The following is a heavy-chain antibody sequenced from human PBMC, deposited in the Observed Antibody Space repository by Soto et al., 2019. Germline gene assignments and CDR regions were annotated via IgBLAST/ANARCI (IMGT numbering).Heavy chain of an antibody. D-gene: IGHD1-26*01. Sequence: PGGSLRLSCAASGFSFSNSWMTWVRQAPGKGLEWVANLKEDGSEKYYVDSVKGRFTISRDNAKNSLYLQMTGLRVDDTAVYFCAKVGATPGLGFDPWGQGTLVTVSS. V-gene: IGHV3-7*03. J-gene: IGHJ5*02. CDR3: AKVGATPGLGFDP. CDR1: GFSFSNSW. CDR2: LKEDGSEK.